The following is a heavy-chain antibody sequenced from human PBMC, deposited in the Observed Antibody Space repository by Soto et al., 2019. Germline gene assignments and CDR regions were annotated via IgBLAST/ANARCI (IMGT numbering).Heavy chain of an antibody. CDR1: GFTINNAW. Sequence: EVQVVESGGGLVKPGGSLGLSCEASGFTINNAWMHWVRQAPGKGLEWVGRIKSKADGETTDYAEPVKGRFTISRDDSKNTLYLQMNSLKTEDTAVYYCYTYYDSWGGHTPLWGQGTLVTVSS. CDR3: YTYYDSWGGHTPL. D-gene: IGHD3-3*01. J-gene: IGHJ4*02. V-gene: IGHV3-15*07. CDR2: IKSKADGETT.